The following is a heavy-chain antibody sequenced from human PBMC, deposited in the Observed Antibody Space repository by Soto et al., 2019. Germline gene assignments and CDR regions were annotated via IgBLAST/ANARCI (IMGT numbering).Heavy chain of an antibody. CDR3: ATDPPSNYYDNNGPMRN. CDR2: IKSNTDGGTT. V-gene: IGHV3-15*01. D-gene: IGHD3-22*01. Sequence: GGSLRLSCTASGIIFSNTWINWVRQAPGKGLEWVGRIKSNTDGGTTDYATPVKGRFALSRDDSQNTLYLQMTGLKAEDTAVYYCATDPPSNYYDNNGPMRNSGPGALVTVSS. CDR1: GIIFSNTW. J-gene: IGHJ4*02.